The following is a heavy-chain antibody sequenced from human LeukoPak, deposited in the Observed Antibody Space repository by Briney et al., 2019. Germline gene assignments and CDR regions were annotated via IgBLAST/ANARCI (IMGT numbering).Heavy chain of an antibody. V-gene: IGHV4-30-2*01. CDR1: GGSISSGGYY. Sequence: PSETLSLTCTVSGGSISSGGYYWSWIRQPPGKGLEWIGYIYHSGSTYYNPSLKSRVTISVDRSKNQFSLKLSSVTAADTAVYYCARVLLAAAGILGYFDYWGQGTLVTVSS. CDR3: ARVLLAAAGILGYFDY. CDR2: IYHSGST. D-gene: IGHD6-13*01. J-gene: IGHJ4*02.